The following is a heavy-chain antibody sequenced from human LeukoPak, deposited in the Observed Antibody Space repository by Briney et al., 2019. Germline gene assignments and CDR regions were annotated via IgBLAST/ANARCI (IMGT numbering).Heavy chain of an antibody. J-gene: IGHJ6*02. D-gene: IGHD5-18*01. Sequence: GSLSPSCAASGFTASSNYMSWVREAPGQGLGWASVIYSGGSTYYADSVKGRFTISRDNSKNTLYLQMNSLRAEDTAVYYCASTRLADTAMVPPYYYYGMDVWGQGTTVTVSS. V-gene: IGHV3-53*01. CDR2: IYSGGST. CDR3: ASTRLADTAMVPPYYYYGMDV. CDR1: GFTASSNY.